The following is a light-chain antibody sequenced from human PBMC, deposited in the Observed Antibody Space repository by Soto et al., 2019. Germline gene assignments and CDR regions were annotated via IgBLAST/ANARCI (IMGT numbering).Light chain of an antibody. Sequence: EIVLTQSPATQSLSPGERATLSCRASQSVSSSLAWYQQKPGQAPRLLIYGASTRATGVPARFSGGGSGTEFTLTISSLQSEDFAVYYCQQYNDWPRTFGQGSKVDI. CDR2: GAS. V-gene: IGKV3-15*01. CDR3: QQYNDWPRT. J-gene: IGKJ1*01. CDR1: QSVSSS.